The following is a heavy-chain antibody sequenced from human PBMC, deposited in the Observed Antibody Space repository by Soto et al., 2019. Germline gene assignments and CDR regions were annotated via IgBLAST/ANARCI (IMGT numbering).Heavy chain of an antibody. Sequence: QLQLQESGPGLVKPSETLSLTCTVSGGSISTSYYYWGWIRQSPGKGLEWIGAIYYTGTTYYNPPLQSRASISVDTSKNQFSLKMSSVTAADTAVYFCARQAGAFGYYMDVWGKGRTVTVSS. V-gene: IGHV4-39*01. J-gene: IGHJ6*03. CDR3: ARQAGAFGYYMDV. CDR1: GGSISTSYYY. CDR2: IYYTGTT. D-gene: IGHD3-16*01.